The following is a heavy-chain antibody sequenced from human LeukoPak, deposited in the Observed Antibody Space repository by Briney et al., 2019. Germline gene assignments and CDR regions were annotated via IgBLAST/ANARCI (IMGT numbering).Heavy chain of an antibody. CDR1: GFTFDDYA. CDR3: ARDLSLMVRGVRFDY. J-gene: IGHJ4*02. D-gene: IGHD3-10*01. CDR2: ISWHSGTI. Sequence: GGSLRLSCVASGFTFDDYAMHWVRQAPGKGLEWVSGISWHSGTIGYADSVKGRFTISRDTAKNSLYLQMNSLRGEDTALYYCARDLSLMVRGVRFDYWGQGTLVTVSS. V-gene: IGHV3-9*01.